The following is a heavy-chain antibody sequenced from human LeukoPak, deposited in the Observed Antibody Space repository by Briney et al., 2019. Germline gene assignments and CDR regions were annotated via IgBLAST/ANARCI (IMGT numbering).Heavy chain of an antibody. Sequence: ASVKVSCKASGYTFTSYGISWVRQAPGQGLEWMGWISAYNGNTNYAQKLQGRVTMTTDTSTSTAYMELRSLRSDDTAVYYCATDSGSSWYKGYYGMDVWGQGTTVTVSS. V-gene: IGHV1-18*01. D-gene: IGHD6-13*01. CDR3: ATDSGSSWYKGYYGMDV. J-gene: IGHJ6*02. CDR2: ISAYNGNT. CDR1: GYTFTSYG.